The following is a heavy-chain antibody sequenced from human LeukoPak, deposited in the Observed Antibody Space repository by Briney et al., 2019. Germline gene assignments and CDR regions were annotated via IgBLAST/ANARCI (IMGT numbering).Heavy chain of an antibody. D-gene: IGHD3-22*01. CDR1: GYTFSSYA. J-gene: IGHJ4*02. V-gene: IGHV1-18*01. CDR2: INVYNGNR. CDR3: ARNYDRRPFDY. Sequence: VSVKVSCKASGYTFSSYAISWVRQAPGQGLEWMGWINVYNGNRNYAQNLQDRVTMTTDTSTSTAYMELRSLRSDDTALYYCARNYDRRPFDYWGQGILVTVSS.